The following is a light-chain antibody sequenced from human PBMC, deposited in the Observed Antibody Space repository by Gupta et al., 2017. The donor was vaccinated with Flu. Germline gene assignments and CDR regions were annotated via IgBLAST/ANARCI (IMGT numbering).Light chain of an antibody. CDR1: QSLVYNDGITY. V-gene: IGKV2-30*01. CDR2: EVS. Sequence: DVVMSQSPLSLSVTLGQAASISCRSSQSLVYNDGITYLTWFQQRPGQSPRRLIYEVSNRDSGVPDRFSGSGSVTDFTLKISRVEAEDVGLYYCMRGTNPWTFGQGTRLEI. CDR3: MRGTNPWT. J-gene: IGKJ2*02.